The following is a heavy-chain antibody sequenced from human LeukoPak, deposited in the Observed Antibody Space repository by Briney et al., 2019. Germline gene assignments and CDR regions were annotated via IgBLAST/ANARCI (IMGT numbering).Heavy chain of an antibody. CDR1: GFTFSSYE. CDR3: ARQPIYEAYFDF. Sequence: GGSLRLSCAASGFTFSSYEMNWVRQAPGKGLEWVANIKHDGSEKTFVDSVKGRFTISRDNAENSLYLQMNSLRAEDTAIYYCARQPIYEAYFDFWGQGTLVTVSS. CDR2: IKHDGSEK. V-gene: IGHV3-7*01. D-gene: IGHD3-16*01. J-gene: IGHJ4*02.